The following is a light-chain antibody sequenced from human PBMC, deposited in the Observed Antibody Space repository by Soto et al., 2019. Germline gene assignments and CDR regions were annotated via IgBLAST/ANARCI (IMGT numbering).Light chain of an antibody. CDR3: CSYAGSSTV. CDR1: SSDVGSYNL. CDR2: GGS. V-gene: IGLV2-23*01. Sequence: QSALTQPASVSGSPGQSITISCTGTSSDVGSYNLVSWYQQHPGKAPKLMIYGGSKRPSGVSNRFSGSKSGNTASLTISGLQAEDESDYYCCSYAGSSTVFGGGTKLIVL. J-gene: IGLJ2*01.